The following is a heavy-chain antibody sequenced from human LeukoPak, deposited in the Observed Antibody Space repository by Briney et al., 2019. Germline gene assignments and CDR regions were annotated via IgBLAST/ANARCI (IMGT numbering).Heavy chain of an antibody. CDR1: GGSFSGYY. CDR2: INHSGST. J-gene: IGHJ3*02. Sequence: SETLSLTCAVYGGSFSGYYWSWIRQPPGKGLEWIGEINHSGSTNYNPSLKSRVTISVDTSKNQFSLKLSSVTAADTAVYYYARGRKGLALDDAFDIWGQGTMVTVSS. CDR3: ARGRKGLALDDAFDI. V-gene: IGHV4-34*01. D-gene: IGHD3/OR15-3a*01.